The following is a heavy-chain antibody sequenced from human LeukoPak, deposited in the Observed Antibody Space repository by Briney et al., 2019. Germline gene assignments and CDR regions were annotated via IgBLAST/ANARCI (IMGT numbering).Heavy chain of an antibody. CDR3: ARAAYYDIWTGYFVFDY. J-gene: IGHJ4*02. D-gene: IGHD3-9*01. Sequence: ASVKVSCKASGYTFTSYDINWVRQATGQGLEWMGWMNPNSGNTGYAQKFQGRVTMTRNTSISTAYMELSSLRSEDTAVYYCARAAYYDIWTGYFVFDYWGQGTLVTVSS. CDR1: GYTFTSYD. CDR2: MNPNSGNT. V-gene: IGHV1-8*01.